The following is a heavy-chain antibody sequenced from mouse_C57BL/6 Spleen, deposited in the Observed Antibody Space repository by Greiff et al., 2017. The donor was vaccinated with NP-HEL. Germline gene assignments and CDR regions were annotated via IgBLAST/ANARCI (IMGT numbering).Heavy chain of an antibody. CDR1: GYTFTSYW. CDR2: IDPSDSET. CDR3: ARWRYDYDFDY. V-gene: IGHV1-52*01. J-gene: IGHJ2*01. D-gene: IGHD2-4*01. Sequence: QVQLKQPGAELVRPGSSVKLSCKASGYTFTSYWMHWVKQRPIQGLEWIGNIDPSDSETHYNQKFKDKATLTVDKSSSTAYMQLSSLTSEDSAVYYCARWRYDYDFDYWGQGTTLTVSS.